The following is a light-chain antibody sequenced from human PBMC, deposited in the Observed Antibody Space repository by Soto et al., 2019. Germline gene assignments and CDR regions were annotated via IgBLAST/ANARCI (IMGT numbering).Light chain of an antibody. CDR2: DVN. J-gene: IGLJ2*01. CDR3: CSYAGSYTGI. Sequence: QSALTQPRSVSGSPGQSVTISCTGTSSDVGGYHYVSWYQQQPGKAPKLMIYDVNKRPSGVPDRFSGSKSGNAASLTISGLQAEDEADYYCCSYAGSYTGIFGGGTKLTVL. CDR1: SSDVGGYHY. V-gene: IGLV2-11*01.